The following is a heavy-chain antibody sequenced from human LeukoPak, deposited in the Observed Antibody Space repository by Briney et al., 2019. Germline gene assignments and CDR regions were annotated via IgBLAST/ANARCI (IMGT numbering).Heavy chain of an antibody. Sequence: PSETLSLTCTVSGYSISSGYYWGWIRQPPGKGLEWIGSIYHSRSTYYNPSLKSRVTISVDTSKNQFSLKLSSVTAADTAVYYCARGGWNKFDYWGQGTLVTVSS. D-gene: IGHD3-22*01. J-gene: IGHJ4*02. CDR1: GYSISSGYY. CDR3: ARGGWNKFDY. V-gene: IGHV4-38-2*02. CDR2: IYHSRST.